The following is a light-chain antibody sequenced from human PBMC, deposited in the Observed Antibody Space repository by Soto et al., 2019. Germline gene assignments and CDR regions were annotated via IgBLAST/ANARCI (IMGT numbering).Light chain of an antibody. J-gene: IGLJ1*01. CDR1: SSNIGAGYE. V-gene: IGLV1-40*01. CDR2: ENN. CDR3: QSSDTSLSGYV. Sequence: QSVLTQPPSVSEAPGQRVTISCTGSSSNIGAGYEAHWYQQAPGTAPKLLIYENNNRPSGVPDRFSGSKSGTSASLAITGLPAEDEAAYYCQSSDTSLSGYVFGTGTKVTVL.